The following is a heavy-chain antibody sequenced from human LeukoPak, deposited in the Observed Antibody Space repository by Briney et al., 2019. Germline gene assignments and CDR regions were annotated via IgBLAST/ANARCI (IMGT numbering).Heavy chain of an antibody. J-gene: IGHJ4*02. Sequence: SETLSLTCTVSGVSVSSYYWIWIRQPAGKGLEWIGRIYDSGTTTYNPSLRSRVTMSVDTSKNQLYLNLRYVTAADTAVYYCARKDGDYWGQGTLVTVSS. CDR3: ARKDGDY. V-gene: IGHV4-4*07. CDR2: IYDSGTT. CDR1: GVSVSSYY.